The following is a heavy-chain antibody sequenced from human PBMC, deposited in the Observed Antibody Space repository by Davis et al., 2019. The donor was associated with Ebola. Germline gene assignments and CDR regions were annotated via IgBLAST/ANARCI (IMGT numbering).Heavy chain of an antibody. CDR2: INSDGSST. D-gene: IGHD4-17*01. Sequence: HTGGSLRLSCAASGFTFSSYWMHWVRQAPGKGLVWVSRINSDGSSTNYADSVKGRFTISRDTSKNTLYLQMNSLRAEDTAVYYCARGDYGDYWDAIDFRGQGTLVTVSS. J-gene: IGHJ3*01. V-gene: IGHV3-74*01. CDR3: ARGDYGDYWDAIDF. CDR1: GFTFSSYW.